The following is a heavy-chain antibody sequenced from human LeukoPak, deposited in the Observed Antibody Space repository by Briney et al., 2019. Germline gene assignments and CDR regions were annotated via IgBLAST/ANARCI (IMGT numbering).Heavy chain of an antibody. CDR2: INHSGST. D-gene: IGHD5-12*01. CDR1: GGSFSGYY. V-gene: IGHV4-34*01. Sequence: SETLSLTCAVYGGSFSGYYWSWIRQPPGKGLEWIGEINHSGSTNYNPSLKSRVTISVDTSKNQFSLKLSSVTATDTAVYYCARGRLPPDYWGQGTLVTVSS. CDR3: ARGRLPPDY. J-gene: IGHJ4*02.